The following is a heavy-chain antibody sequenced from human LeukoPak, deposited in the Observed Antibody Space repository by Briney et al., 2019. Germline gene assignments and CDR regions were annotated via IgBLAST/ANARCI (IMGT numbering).Heavy chain of an antibody. V-gene: IGHV3-73*01. Sequence: PGGSLRLSCAASGFTFSGSAIHWVRQASGKGLEWVGRIRGKANNYATAYAAPVKGRFTISRDDSKNTAYLHMNSLKTEDTAVYYCTRHSTSLYWGQGSLVTVSS. CDR1: GFTFSGSA. CDR3: TRHSTSLY. D-gene: IGHD3-3*02. CDR2: IRGKANNYAT. J-gene: IGHJ4*02.